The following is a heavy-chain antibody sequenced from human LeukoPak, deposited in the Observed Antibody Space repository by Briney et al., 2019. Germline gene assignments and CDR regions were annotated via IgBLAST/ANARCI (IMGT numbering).Heavy chain of an antibody. CDR3: ARSRKSYCSGGSCYWFDY. Sequence: SVKVSCKASGGTFSSYAISWVRQAPGQGLEWMGRIIPIFGIANYAQKFQGRVTITADKSTSTAYMELSSLRSEDTAVYYCARSRKSYCSGGSCYWFDYWGQGTLDTVSS. CDR2: IIPIFGIA. J-gene: IGHJ4*02. D-gene: IGHD2-15*01. V-gene: IGHV1-69*04. CDR1: GGTFSSYA.